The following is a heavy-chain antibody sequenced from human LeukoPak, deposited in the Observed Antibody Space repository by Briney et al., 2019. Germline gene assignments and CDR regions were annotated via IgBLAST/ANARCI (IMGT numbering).Heavy chain of an antibody. D-gene: IGHD2-2*01. Sequence: SETLSLTCSVSGGSISTYYWSWIRQPPGKGLEWIGYIFYSGSTNYNPSLKSRVTMSLDTSKSQFSLKLSSVTAADTAVYYCARAGGYQLLLNVWGKGTTVTVSS. CDR1: GGSISTYY. CDR2: IFYSGST. CDR3: ARAGGYQLLLNV. V-gene: IGHV4-59*01. J-gene: IGHJ6*04.